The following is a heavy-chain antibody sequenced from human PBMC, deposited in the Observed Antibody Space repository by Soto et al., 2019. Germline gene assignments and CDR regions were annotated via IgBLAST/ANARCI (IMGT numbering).Heavy chain of an antibody. CDR2: ISYDGSNK. V-gene: IGHV3-30-3*01. CDR1: GFTFSSYA. D-gene: IGHD6-19*01. Sequence: PGGSLRLSCAASGFTFSSYAMHWVRQAPGKGLEWVAVISYDGSNKYYADSVKGRFTISRDNSKNTLYLQMNSLRAEDTAVYYYARDDRQWLVLSYYYYGMDVWGQGTTVTVSS. J-gene: IGHJ6*02. CDR3: ARDDRQWLVLSYYYYGMDV.